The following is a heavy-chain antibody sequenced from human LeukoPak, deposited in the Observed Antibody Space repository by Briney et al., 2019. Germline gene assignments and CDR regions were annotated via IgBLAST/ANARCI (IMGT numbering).Heavy chain of an antibody. CDR2: ISGSGGSA. Sequence: PGGSLRLSCAASGFTFSSYAMSWVRQAPGKGLEWVSAISGSGGSAYYADSVKGRFTISRDNSKNTLYLQMNSLRAEDTAVYYCAKDRRYSSGWYYFDYWGQGTLVTVSS. V-gene: IGHV3-23*01. D-gene: IGHD6-19*01. CDR1: GFTFSSYA. CDR3: AKDRRYSSGWYYFDY. J-gene: IGHJ4*02.